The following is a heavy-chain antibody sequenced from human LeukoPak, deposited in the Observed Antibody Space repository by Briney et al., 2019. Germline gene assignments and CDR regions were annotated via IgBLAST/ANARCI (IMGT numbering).Heavy chain of an antibody. CDR1: GFTFSSYG. CDR3: AGGYSGYDYEGYFDY. CDR2: ISYDGSNK. D-gene: IGHD5-12*01. Sequence: QSGGSLGLSCAASGFTFSSYGMHWVRQAPGKGLEWVAVISYDGSNKYYADSVKGRFTISRDNSKNTLYLQMNSLRAEDTSVYYCAGGYSGYDYEGYFDYWGQGTLVTVSS. J-gene: IGHJ4*02. V-gene: IGHV3-30*03.